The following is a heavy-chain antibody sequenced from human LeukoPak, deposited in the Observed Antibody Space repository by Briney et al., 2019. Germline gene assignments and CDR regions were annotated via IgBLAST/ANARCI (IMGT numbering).Heavy chain of an antibody. CDR3: ASYGSGSYPYYFDY. D-gene: IGHD3-10*01. CDR1: GFTFSSYA. J-gene: IGHJ4*02. V-gene: IGHV3-30-3*01. Sequence: GGSLRLSCAASGFTFSSYAMHWVRQAPGKGLEWEAVISYDGSNKYYADSVKGRFTISRDNSKNTLYLQMNSLRAEDTAVYYCASYGSGSYPYYFDYWGQGTLVTVSS. CDR2: ISYDGSNK.